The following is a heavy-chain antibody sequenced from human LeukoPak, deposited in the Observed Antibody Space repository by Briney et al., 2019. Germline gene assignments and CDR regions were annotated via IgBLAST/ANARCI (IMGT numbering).Heavy chain of an antibody. V-gene: IGHV3-30*18. J-gene: IGHJ4*02. CDR1: GFTFSSYG. D-gene: IGHD3-22*01. CDR2: ISYDGSNK. Sequence: PGRSLRLSCAASGFTFSSYGMHWVRQAPGKGLEWVAVISYDGSNKYYADSVKGRFTISRDNSKNTLYLQMNSLRAEDTAVHYCAKDTTMSVYYFDYWGQGTLVTVSS. CDR3: AKDTTMSVYYFDY.